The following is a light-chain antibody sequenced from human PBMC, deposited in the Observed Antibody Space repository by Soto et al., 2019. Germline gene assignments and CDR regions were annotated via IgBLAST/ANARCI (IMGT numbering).Light chain of an antibody. Sequence: EVVLTQSPGTLSLSPGERATLSCRASQTVTSNYLAWYQQKPGQAPRLLIYGASSRATDIPDRFSGSGSGTDFTLTISRLEPEDFATYYCLQHFNFSWTFGQGTKVE. J-gene: IGKJ1*01. CDR3: LQHFNFSWT. V-gene: IGKV3-20*01. CDR1: QTVTSNY. CDR2: GAS.